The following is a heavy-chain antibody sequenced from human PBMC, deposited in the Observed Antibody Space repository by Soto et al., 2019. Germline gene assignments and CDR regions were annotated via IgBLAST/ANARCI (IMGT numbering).Heavy chain of an antibody. CDR2: FDPEDGET. Sequence: ASVKVSCKVSGYTLTELSMHWVRQAPGKGLEWMGGFDPEDGETIYAQKFQGRVTMTEDTSTDTAYMELSSLRSEDTAVYYCATDRIAAAGLNTPPSRAEGYGMDVWGQGTTVTVSS. D-gene: IGHD6-13*01. CDR1: GYTLTELS. J-gene: IGHJ6*02. V-gene: IGHV1-24*01. CDR3: ATDRIAAAGLNTPPSRAEGYGMDV.